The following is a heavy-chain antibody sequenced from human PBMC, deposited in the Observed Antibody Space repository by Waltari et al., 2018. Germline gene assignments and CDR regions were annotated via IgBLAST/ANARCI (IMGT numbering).Heavy chain of an antibody. CDR3: ARSPDWGSVRFDY. V-gene: IGHV3-74*01. J-gene: IGHJ4*02. D-gene: IGHD7-27*01. CDR2: ITSDGSST. CDR1: GFSFSNYW. Sequence: EVQLVESGGGLVQPGGSLRLSCAASGFSFSNYWMHWVRQAPGKGLVWVSSITSDGSSTNYADSVKGLFTISRDNAKNTLYLQMNSLRAEDTAVYYCARSPDWGSVRFDYWGQGTLVTVSS.